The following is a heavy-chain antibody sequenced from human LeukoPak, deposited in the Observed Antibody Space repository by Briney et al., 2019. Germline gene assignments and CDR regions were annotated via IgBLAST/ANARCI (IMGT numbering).Heavy chain of an antibody. D-gene: IGHD6-19*01. CDR1: GFTFGDYA. CDR3: TRDLDSSGWYWDY. V-gene: IGHV3-49*04. J-gene: IGHJ4*02. Sequence: GGSLRLSCTASGFTFGDYAMSWVRHAPGKGLERVGFIRSKAYGGTTEYAASVKGRFTISRDDSKSIAYLQMNSLKTEDTAVYYCTRDLDSSGWYWDYWGQGTLVTVSS. CDR2: IRSKAYGGTT.